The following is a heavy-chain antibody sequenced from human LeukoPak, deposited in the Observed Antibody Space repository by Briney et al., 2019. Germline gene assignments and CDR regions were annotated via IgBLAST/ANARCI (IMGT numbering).Heavy chain of an antibody. D-gene: IGHD6-13*01. CDR3: ARVYVIAAVTNWFDP. V-gene: IGHV1-2*02. J-gene: IGHJ5*02. CDR2: INPNSGGT. Sequence: ASVKVSCKASGYTFTGYYMHWVRQAPGQGLEWMGWINPNSGGTNYAQKSQGRVTMTRDTSISTAYMELSRLRSDDTAVYYCARVYVIAAVTNWFDPWGQGTLVTVSS. CDR1: GYTFTGYY.